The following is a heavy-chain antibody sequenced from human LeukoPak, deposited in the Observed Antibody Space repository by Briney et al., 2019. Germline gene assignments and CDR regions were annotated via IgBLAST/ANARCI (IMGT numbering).Heavy chain of an antibody. CDR2: INWNGGNS. D-gene: IGHD5-18*01. CDR3: AKPRRGYSYGYYFDY. V-gene: IGHV3-20*04. CDR1: GFTFDDFG. J-gene: IGHJ4*02. Sequence: GGSLRLSCAASGFTFDDFGMTWVRQVPGKGLEWVSGINWNGGNSAHADSVRGRFTISRDNAKSSLYLQMNSLRAEDTAVYYCAKPRRGYSYGYYFDYWGQGTLVTVSS.